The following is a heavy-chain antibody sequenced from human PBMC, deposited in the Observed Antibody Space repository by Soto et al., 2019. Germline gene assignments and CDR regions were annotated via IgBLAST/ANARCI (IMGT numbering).Heavy chain of an antibody. D-gene: IGHD6-19*01. J-gene: IGHJ3*01. V-gene: IGHV4-34*01. CDR3: ARGGSSDWQVAFDF. Sequence: SETLSLTCTVYGGPFSGYFWNWIRQSPGKGLEWIGKVNHNGRNNYNPSLKSRVTISVDMSKNQFSLKLTSVTAADTAVYYCARGGSSDWQVAFDFWGQGTMVTVSS. CDR1: GGPFSGYF. CDR2: VNHNGRN.